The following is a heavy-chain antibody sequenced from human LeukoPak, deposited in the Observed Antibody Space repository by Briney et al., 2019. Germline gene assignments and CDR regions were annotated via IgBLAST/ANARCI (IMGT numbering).Heavy chain of an antibody. V-gene: IGHV3-48*01. CDR2: ISSSSSTV. D-gene: IGHD6-6*01. Sequence: GGSLRLSCAASGFTFSSYNINWVRQAPGKGLEWVSYISSSSSTVYYADSVKGRFTISRDNAKNSLYLQMNSLRAEDTAVYYCARDVRVAARLFGYYYGMDVWGQGTTVTVSS. CDR3: ARDVRVAARLFGYYYGMDV. CDR1: GFTFSSYN. J-gene: IGHJ6*02.